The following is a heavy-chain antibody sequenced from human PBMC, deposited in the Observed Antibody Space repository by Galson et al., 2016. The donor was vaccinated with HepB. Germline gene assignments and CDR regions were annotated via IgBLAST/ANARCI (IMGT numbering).Heavy chain of an antibody. J-gene: IGHJ6*02. CDR1: GYTFSNYW. D-gene: IGHD1-1*01. CDR3: AREGVVQLPGRGTSTYFYFGMDA. CDR2: IFPDDSEA. Sequence: QSGAEVKKPGESLRISCSTSGYTFSNYWIAWVRQMPGKGLEWMGIIFPDDSEARYSPSFQGQVTFSVDKSISTAFLQWTSLKASDTAIYYCAREGVVQLPGRGTSTYFYFGMDAWGQGTTVTVSS. V-gene: IGHV5-51*01.